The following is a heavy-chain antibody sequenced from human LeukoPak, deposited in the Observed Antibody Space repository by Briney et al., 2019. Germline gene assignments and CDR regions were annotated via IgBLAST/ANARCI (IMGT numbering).Heavy chain of an antibody. D-gene: IGHD5-12*01. Sequence: GGSLRLSCAVSGFIFSSYGMHWVRQAPGKGLEWVALILYDGSDKYYADSVKGRFTISRDNSKNTLYLQMDSLRGEDTAVYYCAKKGGTSGSTDYFDYWGQGTLVTVSS. CDR3: AKKGGTSGSTDYFDY. J-gene: IGHJ4*02. CDR2: ILYDGSDK. V-gene: IGHV3-30*18. CDR1: GFIFSSYG.